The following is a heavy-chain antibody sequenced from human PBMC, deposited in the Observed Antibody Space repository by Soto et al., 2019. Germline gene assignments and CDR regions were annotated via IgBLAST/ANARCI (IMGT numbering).Heavy chain of an antibody. D-gene: IGHD3-3*01. CDR1: GGTFSSYA. CDR2: IIPIFGTA. J-gene: IGHJ6*02. V-gene: IGHV1-69*13. Sequence: SVKVSCKASGGTFSSYAISWVRQAPGQGLEWLGGIIPIFGTANYAQKFQGRVTITADESTSTAYMELSSLRSEDTAVYYCAREEFGVVIALKHYYYGMDVWGQRTTVTVS. CDR3: AREEFGVVIALKHYYYGMDV.